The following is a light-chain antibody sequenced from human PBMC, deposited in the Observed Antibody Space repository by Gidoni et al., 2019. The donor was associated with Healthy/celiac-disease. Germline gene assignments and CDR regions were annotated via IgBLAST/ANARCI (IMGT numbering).Light chain of an antibody. CDR2: RDS. CDR3: QVWDSSTVV. CDR1: NIGSKN. Sequence: SYELTQPLSVSVALGQTARITCGGNNIGSKNVHWYQQKPGQAPVLVIYRDSNRPSGFPERFSGFNSGNTATLPISRAQAGDEADYYCQVWDSSTVVFGGGTKLTVL. V-gene: IGLV3-9*01. J-gene: IGLJ2*01.